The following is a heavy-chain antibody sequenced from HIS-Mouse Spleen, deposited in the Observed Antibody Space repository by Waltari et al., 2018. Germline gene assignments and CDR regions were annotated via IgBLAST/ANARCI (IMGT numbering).Heavy chain of an antibody. CDR3: ARVYSSSWRGFDY. V-gene: IGHV1-2*02. J-gene: IGHJ4*02. CDR1: VYTFTGYD. Sequence: QVQLVQSGAEVKKPGASVKVSCKASVYTFTGYDRHWVRQAPGQGLEWMGWINPNSGGTNYAQKFQGRVTMTRDTSISTAYMELSRLRSDDTAVYYCARVYSSSWRGFDYWGQGTLVTVSS. D-gene: IGHD6-6*01. CDR2: INPNSGGT.